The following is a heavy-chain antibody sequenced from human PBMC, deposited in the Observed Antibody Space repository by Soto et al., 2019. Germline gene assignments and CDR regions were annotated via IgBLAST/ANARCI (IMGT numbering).Heavy chain of an antibody. CDR2: IWYEGSNK. J-gene: IGHJ6*02. D-gene: IGHD3-3*01. V-gene: IGHV3-33*01. Sequence: GGSLSLSCSASVLTFSSYGRHWFRQGPVKVPEWGASIWYEGSNKYYADSVKGRFTISRENSKNTLYLQMNSLRAEDTAVYYCARDSVAIGATIWSGYYRSLAHGYGMDVWGQGTTVTVSS. CDR3: ARDSVAIGATIWSGYYRSLAHGYGMDV. CDR1: VLTFSSYG.